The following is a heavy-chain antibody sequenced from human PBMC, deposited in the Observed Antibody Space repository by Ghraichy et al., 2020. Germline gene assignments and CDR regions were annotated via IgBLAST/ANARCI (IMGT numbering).Heavy chain of an antibody. D-gene: IGHD1-1*01. Sequence: GGSLRLSCAASEFTFSSYWMHWVRQAPGKGLVWVSRINSDGGSASYADSVKGRFTISRDNAKNTLNLEMSSLRAVDTAVFYCARGGLDVTNRNDDQYGMDVWGQGTPVTVSS. J-gene: IGHJ6*02. CDR3: ARGGLDVTNRNDDQYGMDV. V-gene: IGHV3-74*01. CDR1: EFTFSSYW. CDR2: INSDGGSA.